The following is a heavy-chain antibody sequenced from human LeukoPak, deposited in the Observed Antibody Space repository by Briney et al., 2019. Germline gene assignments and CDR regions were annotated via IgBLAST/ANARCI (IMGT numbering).Heavy chain of an antibody. V-gene: IGHV3-21*01. CDR1: GFTFSSYS. D-gene: IGHD3-22*01. CDR2: ISSSSSYI. Sequence: PGGSLRFSCAASGFTFSSYSMTWVRQAPGKGLEWVSSISSSSSYIYYADSVKGRFTISRDNAKNSLYLQMNSLRAEDTAVYYCAGDSSGYYTDYWGQGTLVTVSS. J-gene: IGHJ4*02. CDR3: AGDSSGYYTDY.